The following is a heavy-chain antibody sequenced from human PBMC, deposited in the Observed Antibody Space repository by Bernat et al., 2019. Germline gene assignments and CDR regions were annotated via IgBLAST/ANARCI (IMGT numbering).Heavy chain of an antibody. CDR3: ARSSEDVNFDY. J-gene: IGHJ4*02. CDR1: GGSISSSSYY. CDR2: IYYSGST. V-gene: IGHV4-39*01. D-gene: IGHD6-19*01. Sequence: QLQLQESGPGLVKPSETLSLTCTVSGGSISSSSYYWGWIRQPPGKGLEWIGSIYYSGSTYYNPSLKSRVTISVDTSKNQFSLKLSSVTAADTAVYYCARSSEDVNFDYWGQETLVTVSS.